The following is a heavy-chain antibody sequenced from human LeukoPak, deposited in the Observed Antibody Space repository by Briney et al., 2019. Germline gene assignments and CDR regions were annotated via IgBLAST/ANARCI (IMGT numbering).Heavy chain of an antibody. D-gene: IGHD3-9*01. V-gene: IGHV3-21*01. Sequence: GGSLRLSCAASGFTFSSYSMNWVRQAPGKGLEWISSISSSSSYIYYADSVKGRFTISRDNSKNTLYLQMNSLRAEDTAVYYCAKAAYYDILTGSGVFDYWGQGTLVTVSS. CDR1: GFTFSSYS. J-gene: IGHJ4*02. CDR2: ISSSSSYI. CDR3: AKAAYYDILTGSGVFDY.